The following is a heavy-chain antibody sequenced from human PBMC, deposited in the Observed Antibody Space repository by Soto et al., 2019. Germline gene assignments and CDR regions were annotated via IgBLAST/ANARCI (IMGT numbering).Heavy chain of an antibody. V-gene: IGHV3-33*01. Sequence: QVQLVESGGGVVQPGQSLRLSCAASGFSVSNYGMHWVRQAPGKGLEWVAVVWKDGNTKHYGDSVKGRFTISRDNSKNTLELQMSSLRGEDTAVYYCAREEAWPDEAFDIWGQGTMVTVSS. CDR2: VWKDGNTK. CDR1: GFSVSNYG. J-gene: IGHJ3*02. D-gene: IGHD5-12*01. CDR3: AREEAWPDEAFDI.